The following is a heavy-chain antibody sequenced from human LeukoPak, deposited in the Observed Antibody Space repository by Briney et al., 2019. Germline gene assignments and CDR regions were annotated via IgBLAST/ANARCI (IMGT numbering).Heavy chain of an antibody. J-gene: IGHJ5*02. CDR2: IIPILGIA. D-gene: IGHD4-17*01. CDR1: GGTFSSYT. CDR3: ARNAREGYGDYSYFDP. V-gene: IGHV1-69*02. Sequence: SVKVSCKASGGTFSSYTISWVRQAPGQGLEWMGRIIPILGIANYAQKFQGRVTITADKSTSTAYMELSRLRSDDTAVYYCARNAREGYGDYSYFDPWGQGTLVSVSS.